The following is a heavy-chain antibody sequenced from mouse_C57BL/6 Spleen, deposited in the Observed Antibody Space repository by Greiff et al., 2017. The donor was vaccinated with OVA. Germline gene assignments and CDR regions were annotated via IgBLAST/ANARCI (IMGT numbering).Heavy chain of an antibody. D-gene: IGHD2-4*01. V-gene: IGHV1-9*01. CDR2: ILPGSGST. Sequence: LVESGAELMKPGASVKLSCKATGYTFTGYWIEWVKQRPGHGLEWIGEILPGSGSTNYNEKFKGKATFTADTSSNTAYMQLSSLTTEDSAIYYCARKDYDYDGAYYAMDYWGQGTSVTVSS. CDR1: GYTFTGYW. J-gene: IGHJ4*01. CDR3: ARKDYDYDGAYYAMDY.